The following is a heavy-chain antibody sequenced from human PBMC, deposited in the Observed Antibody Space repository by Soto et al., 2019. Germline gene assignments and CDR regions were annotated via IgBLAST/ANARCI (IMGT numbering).Heavy chain of an antibody. J-gene: IGHJ4*02. D-gene: IGHD3-16*02. CDR3: AKALGELSPESYDY. V-gene: IGHV3-30*18. CDR1: GFTFSSYA. CDR2: ISYDGSDK. Sequence: QVQLVESGGGVVQPGRSLRLSCAASGFTFSSYAMHWVRQAPGKGLEWVAVISYDGSDKYYADSVKGRFTISRDNSKNKLNLQMNSLRADDTAVYYCAKALGELSPESYDYCGQGNLITVSS.